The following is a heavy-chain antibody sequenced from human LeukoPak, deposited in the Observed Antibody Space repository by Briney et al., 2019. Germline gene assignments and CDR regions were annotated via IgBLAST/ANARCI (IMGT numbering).Heavy chain of an antibody. Sequence: GGSLRLSCAASGFTFSNYGMHWVRQAPGKGLEWAALISFDESSEYYADSVKGRFSISRDNSKNTLYLQMNNARVDDTAVYYCAKEVGYGSPYFDYWGQGTLVTVSS. CDR3: AKEVGYGSPYFDY. J-gene: IGHJ4*02. D-gene: IGHD5-12*01. CDR2: ISFDESSE. CDR1: GFTFSNYG. V-gene: IGHV3-30*18.